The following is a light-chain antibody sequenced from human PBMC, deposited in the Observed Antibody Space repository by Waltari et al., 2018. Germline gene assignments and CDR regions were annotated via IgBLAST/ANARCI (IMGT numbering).Light chain of an antibody. CDR3: QEYGSS. CDR2: GAT. V-gene: IGKV3-20*01. J-gene: IGKJ5*01. CDR1: QTVSSSY. Sequence: EIVLTQSPGTLSLSPGERATLPCRASQTVSSSYLSWYQQKPGQVPMLLIYGATSTATGIPDRFSGSGAGTDFTLTISRLEPEDFAVYYCQEYGSSFGQGTRLEIK.